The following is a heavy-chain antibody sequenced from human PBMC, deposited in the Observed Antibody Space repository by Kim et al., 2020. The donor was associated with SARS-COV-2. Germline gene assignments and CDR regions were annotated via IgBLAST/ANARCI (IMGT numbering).Heavy chain of an antibody. D-gene: IGHD2-2*01. CDR3: GRDWLSYCSSTSCYANYYYYGMDV. CDR1: GYTFTSDG. CDR2: ISAYNGNT. V-gene: IGHV1-18*01. Sequence: ASVKVSCKASGYTFTSDGISWVRQAPGQGLEWMGWISAYNGNTNCAQKLQGRVTMTTDTSTSTAYMELRSLRSDDTAVYYCGRDWLSYCSSTSCYANYYYYGMDVWGQGTTVTVSS. J-gene: IGHJ6*02.